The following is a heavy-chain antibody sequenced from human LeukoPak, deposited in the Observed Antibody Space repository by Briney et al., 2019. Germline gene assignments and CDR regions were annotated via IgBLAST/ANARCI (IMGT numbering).Heavy chain of an antibody. J-gene: IGHJ5*02. CDR2: IYYSGST. Sequence: SETLSLTCTVSGGSVSSGSYYWSWIRQPPGKGLEWIGYIYYSGSTNYNPSLKSRVTISVDTSKNQFSLKLSSVTAADTAVYYCAQGDRSYYNWLDPWGQGTLVTVSS. CDR3: AQGDRSYYNWLDP. V-gene: IGHV4-61*01. D-gene: IGHD3-10*01. CDR1: GGSVSSGSYY.